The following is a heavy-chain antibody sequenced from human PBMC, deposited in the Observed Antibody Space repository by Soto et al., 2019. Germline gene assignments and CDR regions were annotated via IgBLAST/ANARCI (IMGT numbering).Heavy chain of an antibody. D-gene: IGHD2-2*01. CDR1: GFTFGDYA. CDR3: TRGGPAAMYRAFDI. V-gene: IGHV3-49*03. CDR2: IRSKAYGGTT. J-gene: IGHJ3*02. Sequence: GGSLRLSCTASGFTFGDYAMSWFRQAPGKGLEWVGFIRSKAYGGTTEYAASVKGRFTISRDDSKSIAYLQMNSLKTEDTAVYYCTRGGPAAMYRAFDIWGQGTMVTVSS.